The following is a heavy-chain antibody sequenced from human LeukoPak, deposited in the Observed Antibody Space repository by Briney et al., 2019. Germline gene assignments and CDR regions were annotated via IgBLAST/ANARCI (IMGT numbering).Heavy chain of an antibody. CDR3: ARGYFSRNGNYYDSSGYYYSWHAFDI. CDR2: IIPIFGTA. J-gene: IGHJ3*02. D-gene: IGHD3-22*01. Sequence: GASVKVSCKASGGTFSSYAISWVRQAPGQGLEWMGGIIPIFGTANYAQKFQGRVTITADESTSTAYMELSSLRSEDTAVYYCARGYFSRNGNYYDSSGYYYSWHAFDIWGQGTMVTVSS. CDR1: GGTFSSYA. V-gene: IGHV1-69*13.